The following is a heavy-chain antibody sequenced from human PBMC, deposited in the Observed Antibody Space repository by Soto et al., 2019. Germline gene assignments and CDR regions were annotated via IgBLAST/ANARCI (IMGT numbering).Heavy chain of an antibody. J-gene: IGHJ4*02. CDR1: AYTFTNYG. D-gene: IGHD1-1*01. CDR3: ARDSGWISGTSGFYY. V-gene: IGHV1-18*01. CDR2: ISGNNGHT. Sequence: GASVKASCKASAYTFTNYGVSWVRQAPGQGLEWMGWISGNNGHTNYAQKFQGRVTMTTDTSTNTVYMELRSLSSDDTAVYYCARDSGWISGTSGFYYWGQGTPVTVSS.